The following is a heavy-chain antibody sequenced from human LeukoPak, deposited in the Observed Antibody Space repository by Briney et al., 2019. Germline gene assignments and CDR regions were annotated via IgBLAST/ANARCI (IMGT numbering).Heavy chain of an antibody. D-gene: IGHD1-26*01. V-gene: IGHV3-49*04. CDR2: IRSKAYGATT. J-gene: IGHJ3*02. CDR3: TRILLKWELPGSDAFDI. Sequence: GGSLRLSCTASGFTFGDYSVSWVRQAPGKGLEWVGFIRSKAYGATTEYAASLKDRFTISRDDSKSIAYLQVNSLKTEDTAVYYCTRILLKWELPGSDAFDIWGEGTMVTVSS. CDR1: GFTFGDYS.